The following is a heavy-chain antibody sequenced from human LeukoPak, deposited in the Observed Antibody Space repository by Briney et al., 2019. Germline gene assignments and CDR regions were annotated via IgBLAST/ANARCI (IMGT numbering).Heavy chain of an antibody. Sequence: ASVKVSCKASGYTFISYGISWVRQAPGQGLEWMGWISAYNGNTNYAQKFQGRVTMTTDTSTSTAYMELRSLRSDDTAVYYCARDIPDFWSFSKYYYMDVWGKGTTVTVSS. CDR3: ARDIPDFWSFSKYYYMDV. J-gene: IGHJ6*03. CDR1: GYTFISYG. V-gene: IGHV1-18*01. CDR2: ISAYNGNT. D-gene: IGHD3-3*01.